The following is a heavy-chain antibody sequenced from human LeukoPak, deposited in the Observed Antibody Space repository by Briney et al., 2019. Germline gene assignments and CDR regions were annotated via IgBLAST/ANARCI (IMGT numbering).Heavy chain of an antibody. Sequence: PGGSLRLSCAASGFTFSSYWMNWARQAPGKGLEWVASINHNGNVNYYVDSVKGRFTISRDNAKNSLYLQMSNLRAEDTAVYYCARVYSYGLYYFHYWGQGTLVTVSS. CDR2: INHNGNVN. V-gene: IGHV3-7*03. CDR3: ARVYSYGLYYFHY. J-gene: IGHJ4*02. D-gene: IGHD5-18*01. CDR1: GFTFSSYW.